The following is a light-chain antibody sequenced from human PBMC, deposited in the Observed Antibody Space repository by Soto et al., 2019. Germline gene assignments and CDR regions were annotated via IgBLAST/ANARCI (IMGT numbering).Light chain of an antibody. V-gene: IGKV3-20*01. CDR2: GAS. J-gene: IGKJ1*01. Sequence: EIVLTQSPGTLSLSPGDRATLSCRASQSVGSTYLAWYQQIPDQAPRLLIYGASNKATGIPDRFSCSWSGTDFTLHIRRLEPEDFAVYYCQSFGRRFGQGTKVEIK. CDR3: QSFGRR. CDR1: QSVGSTY.